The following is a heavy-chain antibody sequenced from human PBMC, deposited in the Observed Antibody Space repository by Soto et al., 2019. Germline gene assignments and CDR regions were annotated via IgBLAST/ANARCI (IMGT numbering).Heavy chain of an antibody. CDR1: GGSISRYY. D-gene: IGHD6-19*01. CDR3: ASEYGSETYFDY. CDR2: IYYSGSS. J-gene: IGHJ4*02. V-gene: IGHV4-59*01. Sequence: SETLSLTCTVSGGSISRYYWSWIRQPPGKGLEWIGYIYYSGSSSYNPSLKSRVTISVDTSKNQFSLKLSSVTAADTAVYYCASEYGSETYFDYWGQGTLVTVSS.